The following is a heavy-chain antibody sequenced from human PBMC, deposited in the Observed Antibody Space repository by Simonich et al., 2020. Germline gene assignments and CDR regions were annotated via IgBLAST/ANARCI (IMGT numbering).Heavy chain of an antibody. D-gene: IGHD6-13*01. J-gene: IGHJ2*01. Sequence: QVQLVQSGAEVKKPGASVKVSCKASGYTFTGYYMHWVQPAPGQGLEWIGWINPNSGGTRYEQKFQGRGTMTRETSSSTAYMELSRLRSDDTAVYYCARGGVRSSSWYWYFDLWGRGTLVTVSS. CDR1: GYTFTGYY. CDR2: INPNSGGT. V-gene: IGHV1-2*02. CDR3: ARGGVRSSSWYWYFDL.